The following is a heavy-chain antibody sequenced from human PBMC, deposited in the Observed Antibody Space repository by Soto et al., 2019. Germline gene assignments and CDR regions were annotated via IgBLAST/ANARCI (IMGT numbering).Heavy chain of an antibody. D-gene: IGHD4-17*01. Sequence: QVILAQSGAEVKKPGSSVKVSCKVSGGSFSSFSINWVRQAPGQRFEWMGGLIPILGSANVSQEFQDRVTLTADESTATAYKTLSSLSSEDTAFYYCTSFDSNGDYPQDHYWGPGTQVTVSS. CDR2: LIPILGSA. V-gene: IGHV1-69*01. CDR3: TSFDSNGDYPQDHY. CDR1: GGSFSSFS. J-gene: IGHJ4*02.